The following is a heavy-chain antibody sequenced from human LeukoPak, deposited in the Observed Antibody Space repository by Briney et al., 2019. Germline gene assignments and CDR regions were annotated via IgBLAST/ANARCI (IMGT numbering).Heavy chain of an antibody. CDR2: ISYDGSNK. J-gene: IGHJ4*02. Sequence: GGSLRLSCAASGFTFSSYAMHWVRQAPGKGLEWVAVISYDGSNKYYADSVKGRFTISRDNSKNTLYLQMSSLRAEDTAVYYCARDPAMIAGYFDYWGQGTLVTVSS. D-gene: IGHD3-22*01. CDR3: ARDPAMIAGYFDY. CDR1: GFTFSSYA. V-gene: IGHV3-30*04.